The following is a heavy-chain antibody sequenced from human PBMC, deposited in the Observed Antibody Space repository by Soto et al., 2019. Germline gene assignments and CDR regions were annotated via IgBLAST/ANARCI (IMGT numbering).Heavy chain of an antibody. CDR3: ARGVGIVVVVAATNAFDI. CDR1: GGTFSSYA. Sequence: QVQLVQSGAEVKKPGSSVKVSCKAYGGTFSSYAISWVRQAPGQGLEWMGGIIPIFGTANYAQKFQGRVTITADESTSTAYMELSSLRSEDTAVYYCARGVGIVVVVAATNAFDIWGQGTMVTVSS. J-gene: IGHJ3*02. V-gene: IGHV1-69*01. D-gene: IGHD2-15*01. CDR2: IIPIFGTA.